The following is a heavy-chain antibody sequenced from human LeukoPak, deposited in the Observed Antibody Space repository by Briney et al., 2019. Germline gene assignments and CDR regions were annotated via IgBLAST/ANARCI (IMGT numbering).Heavy chain of an antibody. CDR2: IIPIFGTA. D-gene: IGHD1-26*01. CDR1: GGTFSSYA. V-gene: IGHV1-69*13. Sequence: SVKVSCKASGGTFSSYAISWVRQAPGQGLEWMGGIIPIFGTANYAQKFQGRVTITADESTSTAYMELSSLRSDDTAVYYCARGLGATRNDAFDIWGQGTMVTVSS. J-gene: IGHJ3*02. CDR3: ARGLGATRNDAFDI.